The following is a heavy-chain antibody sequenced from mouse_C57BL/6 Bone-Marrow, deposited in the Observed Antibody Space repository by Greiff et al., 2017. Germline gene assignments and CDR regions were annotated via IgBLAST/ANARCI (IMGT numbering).Heavy chain of an antibody. Sequence: EVQLVESGGDLVKPGGSLKLSCAASGFTFSSYGMSWVRQTPDKRLEWVATISSGGSYTYYPDSVKGRFTISRDNAKTTLYLQMSSLQSEDTAMYYCARRRGWFAYWGQGTLVTVSA. CDR1: GFTFSSYG. J-gene: IGHJ3*01. CDR2: ISSGGSYT. CDR3: ARRRGWFAY. V-gene: IGHV5-6*01.